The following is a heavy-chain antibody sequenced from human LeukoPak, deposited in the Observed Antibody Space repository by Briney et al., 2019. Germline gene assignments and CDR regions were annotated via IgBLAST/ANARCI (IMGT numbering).Heavy chain of an antibody. D-gene: IGHD5-18*01. V-gene: IGHV4-30-4*08. CDR3: ARDSADTAMALYYYYMDV. Sequence: SSQTLSLTCTVSGGSISIGDYYWSWIRQPPGKGLEWIGYIYYSGSTYYNPSLKSRVTISVDTSKNQFSLKLSSVTAADTAVYYCARDSADTAMALYYYYMDVWGKGTTVTVSS. CDR2: IYYSGST. CDR1: GGSISIGDYY. J-gene: IGHJ6*03.